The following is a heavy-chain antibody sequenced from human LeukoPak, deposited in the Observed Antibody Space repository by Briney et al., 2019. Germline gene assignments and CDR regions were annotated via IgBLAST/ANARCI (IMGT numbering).Heavy chain of an antibody. J-gene: IGHJ4*02. D-gene: IGHD2-21*02. Sequence: GGSLRLSCAASGFTFSSYWMSWVRQAPGKGLEWVANIKQDGSEKYYVDSVKGRFTISRDNAKNSLYLQMNSLRAEDTAVYCCARDAVVVTAKEYYFDYWGQGTLVTVSS. CDR3: ARDAVVVTAKEYYFDY. CDR2: IKQDGSEK. CDR1: GFTFSSYW. V-gene: IGHV3-7*01.